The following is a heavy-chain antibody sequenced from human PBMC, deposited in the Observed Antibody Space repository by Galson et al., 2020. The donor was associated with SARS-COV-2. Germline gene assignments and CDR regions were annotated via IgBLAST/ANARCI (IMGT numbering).Heavy chain of an antibody. CDR3: AGRGRWGLPADY. V-gene: IGHV4-39*01. J-gene: IGHJ4*02. D-gene: IGHD1-26*01. CDR2: IYYSGST. CDR1: GGSISSSSYY. Sequence: NPSETLSLTCTVSGGSISSSSYYWGWIRQPPGKGLEWIGNIYYSGSTYYNPSVQSRVTIFADMSKNQISLKLSSVTAADTAVYYCAGRGRWGLPADYWGQGTLVTVSS.